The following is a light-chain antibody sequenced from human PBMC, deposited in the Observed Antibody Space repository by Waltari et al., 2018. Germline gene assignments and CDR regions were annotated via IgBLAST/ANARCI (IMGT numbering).Light chain of an antibody. J-gene: IGKJ2*01. V-gene: IGKV3-11*01. CDR3: QQRSIWPYT. CDR2: DAS. CDR1: QSIRTY. Sequence: EIVLTQSPATQSLSPGETATLSCRASQSIRTYLGWYQQKPGQAPRLLLFDASSRATGIPARFLGTGSGTDFTLTVSDLEPEDFGIYYCQQRSIWPYTFGQGTRLEIK.